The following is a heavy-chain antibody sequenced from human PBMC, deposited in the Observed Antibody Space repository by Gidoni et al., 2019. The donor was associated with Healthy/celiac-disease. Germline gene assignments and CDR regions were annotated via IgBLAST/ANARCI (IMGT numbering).Heavy chain of an antibody. D-gene: IGHD3-22*01. CDR3: AHRRVLVTMIVEGVRGDAFDI. V-gene: IGHV2-5*02. CDR1: GFSLSTSGVG. CDR2: IYWEDDK. Sequence: QITLKESGPTLAETTQTLTLTCTFSGFSLSTSGVGVGWIRQPPGQALEWLALIYWEDDKRYSPSLKSRLTITNDTSKNQVVLTMTNMDLVDTATYYCAHRRVLVTMIVEGVRGDAFDIWGQGTMVTVSS. J-gene: IGHJ3*02.